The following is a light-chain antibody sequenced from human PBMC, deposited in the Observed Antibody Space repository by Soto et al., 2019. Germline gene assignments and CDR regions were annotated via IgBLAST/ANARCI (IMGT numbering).Light chain of an antibody. J-gene: IGKJ2*01. CDR1: QNVSDL. CDR3: QQYNSFSPA. CDR2: DAS. V-gene: IGKV1-5*01. Sequence: DIPMTQSPSTLSASIGDRVTITCRASQNVSDLLAWYQQKPGKAPKLLIYDASILEGGVPSRFSGSGSGTEFSLTISSLQPDDFATYYCQQYNSFSPAFGQGTKLQIK.